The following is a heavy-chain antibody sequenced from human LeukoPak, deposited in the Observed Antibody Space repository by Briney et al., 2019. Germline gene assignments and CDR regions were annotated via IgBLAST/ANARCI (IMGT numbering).Heavy chain of an antibody. CDR2: IYYSGST. J-gene: IGHJ4*02. V-gene: IGHV4-39*07. CDR3: ARVGSNRSFTYSYYYGSGSWLGYFDY. CDR1: GGSISSSSYY. D-gene: IGHD3-10*01. Sequence: SETLSLTCTVSGGSISSSSYYWGWIRQPPGKGLEWIGSIYYSGSTYYNPSLKSRVTISVDTSKNQFSLKLSSVTAADTAVYYCARVGSNRSFTYSYYYGSGSWLGYFDYWGQGTLVTVSS.